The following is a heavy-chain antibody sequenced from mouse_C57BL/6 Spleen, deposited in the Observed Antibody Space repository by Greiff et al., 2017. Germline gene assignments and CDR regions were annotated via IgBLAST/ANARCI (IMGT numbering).Heavy chain of an antibody. CDR2: ISDGGSYT. D-gene: IGHD2-14*01. V-gene: IGHV5-4*01. CDR3: ARDRDGTIGDYFDY. CDR1: GFTFSSYA. J-gene: IGHJ2*01. Sequence: EVKLQESGGGLVKPGGSLKLSCAASGFTFSSYAMSWVRQTPEKRLEWVATISDGGSYTYYPDNVKGRFTISRDNAKNNLYLQMSHLKSEDTAMYYCARDRDGTIGDYFDYWGQGTTLTVSS.